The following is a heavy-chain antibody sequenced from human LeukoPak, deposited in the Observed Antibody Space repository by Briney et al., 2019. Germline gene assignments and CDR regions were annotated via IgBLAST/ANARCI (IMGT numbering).Heavy chain of an antibody. Sequence: GGALRLSCAASGFTLSSYWMSWVRPAPGKGLEWVATIQQGGSQNYYLDFVKGQFTISRDNAKNSLYLQMNSLDAVAPAQYFCARESGSVTSEVDFVYRGQRNLVTVSS. J-gene: IGHJ4*02. CDR2: IQQGGSQN. CDR3: ARESGSVTSEVDFVY. V-gene: IGHV3-7*01. D-gene: IGHD4-17*01. CDR1: GFTLSSYW.